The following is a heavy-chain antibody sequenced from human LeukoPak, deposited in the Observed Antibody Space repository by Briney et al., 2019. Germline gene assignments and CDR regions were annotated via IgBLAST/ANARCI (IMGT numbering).Heavy chain of an antibody. Sequence: SETLSLTCTVSGGFLSTNYWSWIRQSPGKGLEWIAFINYSGGTNYNPSLMSRVTISIDTSKNQFSLKLSSVTAADTAVYYCARGAVAGHFDYWGQGTLVTVSS. D-gene: IGHD6-19*01. CDR2: INYSGGT. CDR1: GGFLSTNY. V-gene: IGHV4-59*12. J-gene: IGHJ4*02. CDR3: ARGAVAGHFDY.